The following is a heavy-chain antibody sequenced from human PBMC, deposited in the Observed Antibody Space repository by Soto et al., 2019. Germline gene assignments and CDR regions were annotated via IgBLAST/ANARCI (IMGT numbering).Heavy chain of an antibody. Sequence: QVQLQQWGAGLLKPSETLSLTCAVYGGSFSGYYWSWIRQPPGKGLEWIGEINHSGSTNYNPSLKGRVTISVDTSKNQFSLKLSSVTAADTAVYYCARGYGGNSEGGDYWGQGTLVTVSS. CDR2: INHSGST. V-gene: IGHV4-34*01. J-gene: IGHJ4*02. D-gene: IGHD4-17*01. CDR3: ARGYGGNSEGGDY. CDR1: GGSFSGYY.